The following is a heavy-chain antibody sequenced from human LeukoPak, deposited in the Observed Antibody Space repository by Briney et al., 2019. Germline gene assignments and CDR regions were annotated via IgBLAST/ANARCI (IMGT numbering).Heavy chain of an antibody. Sequence: GASVKVSCKASGYTFTGYYMHWVRQALGQGLEWMGWINPNSGGTNYAQKFQGRVTMTRDTSISTAYMELSRLRSDDTAVYYCARGLEYSSSSGLGGGYWGQGTLVTVSS. D-gene: IGHD6-6*01. J-gene: IGHJ4*02. CDR1: GYTFTGYY. CDR2: INPNSGGT. CDR3: ARGLEYSSSSGLGGGY. V-gene: IGHV1-2*02.